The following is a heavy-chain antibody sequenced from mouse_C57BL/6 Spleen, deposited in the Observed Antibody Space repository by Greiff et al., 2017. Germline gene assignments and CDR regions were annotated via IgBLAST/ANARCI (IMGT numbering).Heavy chain of an antibody. J-gene: IGHJ2*01. Sequence: VQLQQSGPELVKPGASVKISCKASGYSFTDYNMNWVKQSNGKSIKWIGVINPNYGTTSYNEKFKGKATLTVDQSSSTAYMQLNSLKSEYSAVEYCARRRDIYSNFFDYWGQGTTLTVSS. CDR2: INPNYGTT. V-gene: IGHV1-39*01. CDR1: GYSFTDYN. CDR3: ARRRDIYSNFFDY. D-gene: IGHD2-5*01.